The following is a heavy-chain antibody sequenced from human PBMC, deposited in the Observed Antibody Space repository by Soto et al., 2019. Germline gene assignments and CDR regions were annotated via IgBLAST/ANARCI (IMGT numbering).Heavy chain of an antibody. Sequence: PGGSLRLSYAASGFTVSSKYMSWVRQAPGKGLEWVSVIYSGGSTYYADSVKGRFTISRDNSKNTLYLQMNSLRAEDTAKYYCATVDMASIGRDRAFDIWGQGTMVTVSS. V-gene: IGHV3-66*01. CDR2: IYSGGST. CDR1: GFTVSSKY. D-gene: IGHD2-15*01. CDR3: ATVDMASIGRDRAFDI. J-gene: IGHJ3*02.